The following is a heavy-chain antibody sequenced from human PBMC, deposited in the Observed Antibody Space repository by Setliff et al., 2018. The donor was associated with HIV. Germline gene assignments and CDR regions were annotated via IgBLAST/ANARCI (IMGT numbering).Heavy chain of an antibody. CDR2: SNHSGGT. Sequence: PSETLSXXXAVYGGSFSAYYWSWIRQTPGKGLEWIGESNHSGGTNYXPSLKSRVTMSVDTSTNQFSLKLSSVTAADTAVFYCARGGYSYGFGRHRAYFQYWGQGTQVTVSS. CDR1: GGSFSAYY. CDR3: ARGGYSYGFGRHRAYFQY. D-gene: IGHD5-18*01. V-gene: IGHV4-34*01. J-gene: IGHJ1*01.